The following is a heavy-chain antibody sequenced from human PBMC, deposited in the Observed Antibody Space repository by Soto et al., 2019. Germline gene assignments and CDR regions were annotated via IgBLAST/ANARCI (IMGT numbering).Heavy chain of an antibody. Sequence: LRLSCAASGFTFRTYDMTWVRQAPGQGLEWVSSISGGGTTTYYADSVKGRFTISRDNSNSTLYLQMNSLRAEDTAVYYCAKSRQGYGNYDFDYWGQGALVTVSS. D-gene: IGHD1-7*01. V-gene: IGHV3-23*01. CDR1: GFTFRTYD. CDR2: ISGGGTTT. J-gene: IGHJ4*02. CDR3: AKSRQGYGNYDFDY.